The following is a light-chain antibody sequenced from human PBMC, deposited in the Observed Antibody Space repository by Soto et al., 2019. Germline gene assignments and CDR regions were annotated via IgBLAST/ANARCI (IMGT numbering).Light chain of an antibody. V-gene: IGLV2-14*01. CDR3: SSYTSDSSDV. J-gene: IGLJ1*01. CDR2: WVS. Sequence: QSVLTQPASVSGAPGQSITISYTGTSSDVGLYDYVSWYHQHPGKAPQLMSYWVSTRPSGVCNRFSGSQSGNTASLVISGLLSEDEADYYCSSYTSDSSDVFGSGTKATVL. CDR1: SSDVGLYDY.